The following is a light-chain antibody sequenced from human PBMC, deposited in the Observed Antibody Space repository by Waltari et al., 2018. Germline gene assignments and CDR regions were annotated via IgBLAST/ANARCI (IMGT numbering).Light chain of an antibody. Sequence: DIVVTQSPATLSVSPGERATLSCRARHTVKSDLAWYQHKPGQAPRLLIYGASTRATGIPARFSGRGSGTEFTLTISSLQSEDFAFYYCQQYHNWPRTFGQGTKVEIK. J-gene: IGKJ1*01. CDR1: HTVKSD. CDR2: GAS. V-gene: IGKV3-15*01. CDR3: QQYHNWPRT.